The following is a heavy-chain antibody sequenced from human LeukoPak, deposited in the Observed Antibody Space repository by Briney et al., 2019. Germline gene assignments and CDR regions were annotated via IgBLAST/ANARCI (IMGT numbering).Heavy chain of an antibody. CDR2: ISTSSTYI. CDR3: ARQNAHSNYYYMDV. Sequence: GGSLRLSCAASGFTFSNYSMNWVRQAPGKGLEWVSSISTSSTYIYYADSVKGRFTISRDNAKNSLYLQMNSLRAEDTAVYYCARQNAHSNYYYMDVWGKGTTVTVSS. CDR1: GFTFSNYS. J-gene: IGHJ6*03. D-gene: IGHD1-26*01. V-gene: IGHV3-21*01.